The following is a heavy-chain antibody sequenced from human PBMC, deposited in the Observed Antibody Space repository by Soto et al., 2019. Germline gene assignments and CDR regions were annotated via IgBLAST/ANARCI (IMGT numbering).Heavy chain of an antibody. CDR1: GYTFTSYG. V-gene: IGHV1-18*01. J-gene: IGHJ4*02. Sequence: QVQLVQSGAEVKKPGASVKVSCKASGYTFTSYGISWVRQAPGQGLEWMGWISAYNGNTNYAQKLQGRVTMTTDTSTSTAYMKLRSLRSDDTAVYYCARLYDFWSGYSHPDFDYWGQGTLVTVSS. D-gene: IGHD3-3*01. CDR3: ARLYDFWSGYSHPDFDY. CDR2: ISAYNGNT.